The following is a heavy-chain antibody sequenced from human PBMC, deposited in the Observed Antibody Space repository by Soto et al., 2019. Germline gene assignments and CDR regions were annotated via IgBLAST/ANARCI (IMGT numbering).Heavy chain of an antibody. J-gene: IGHJ4*02. D-gene: IGHD3-9*01. CDR3: ARGGHYDILTGYYK. CDR1: GFTFSSYG. V-gene: IGHV3-33*01. Sequence: GGSLRLSCAASGFTFSSYGMHWVRQAPGKGLEWVAVIWYDGSNKYYADSVKGRFTISRDNSKNTLYLQMNSLRAEDTAVYYCARGGHYDILTGYYKWGQGTLVTVSS. CDR2: IWYDGSNK.